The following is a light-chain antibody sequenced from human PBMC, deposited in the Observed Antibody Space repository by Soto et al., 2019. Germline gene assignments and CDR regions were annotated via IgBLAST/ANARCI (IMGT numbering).Light chain of an antibody. CDR1: SSDVGVYNY. CDR2: EVI. Sequence: QSALTQPASVSGSPGQSITISCTATSSDVGVYNYVSWYQQYPGKAPKLMIYEVINRPSGVSNRFSGSKSGNTASLTISGLQAEDEADYYCCSYAGSYSLFGGGTKLTVL. CDR3: CSYAGSYSL. V-gene: IGLV2-14*01. J-gene: IGLJ2*01.